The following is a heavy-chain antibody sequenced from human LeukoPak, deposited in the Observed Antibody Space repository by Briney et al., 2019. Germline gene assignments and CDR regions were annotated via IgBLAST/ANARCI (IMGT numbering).Heavy chain of an antibody. D-gene: IGHD5-24*01. CDR2: IYTSGST. J-gene: IGHJ4*02. CDR3: AIVEGYNEERVFDS. Sequence: SQTLSLTCTVSGGSISSGSYYWSWIRQPAGKGLEWIGRIYTSGSTNYNPSLKSRVTISVDTSKNQFSLKLSSVTAADTAVYYCAIVEGYNEERVFDSWGRGTLVTVSS. CDR1: GGSISSGSYY. V-gene: IGHV4-61*02.